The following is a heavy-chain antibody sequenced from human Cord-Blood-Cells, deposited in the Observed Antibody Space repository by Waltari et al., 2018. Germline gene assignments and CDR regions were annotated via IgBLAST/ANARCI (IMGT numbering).Heavy chain of an antibody. D-gene: IGHD6-13*01. J-gene: IGHJ1*01. Sequence: QVQLVQSGAEVKKPGASVKVSCKASGYTFTGYYMHWVRQAPGQGLEWMGWINPNSGGTNYAQKFQGRVTMTRDTSISTAYMELSRLRSDDTAVYYCARTSRAIAAAGTDFQHWGQGTLVTVSS. CDR2: INPNSGGT. CDR1: GYTFTGYY. CDR3: ARTSRAIAAAGTDFQH. V-gene: IGHV1-2*02.